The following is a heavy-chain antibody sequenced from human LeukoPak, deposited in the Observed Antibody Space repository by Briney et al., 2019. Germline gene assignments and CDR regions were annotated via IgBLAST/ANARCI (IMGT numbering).Heavy chain of an antibody. CDR1: GFTFSRAW. Sequence: PGGSLRLSCAASGFTFSRAWMSWVRQAPGKGLEWVANIKEDGSEGYYADSVKGRFAISKDNAKNSLYLQMNNLRAEDTAMYYCARDADGYEDWGQGTLVIVSS. J-gene: IGHJ4*02. D-gene: IGHD5-24*01. V-gene: IGHV3-7*01. CDR2: IKEDGSEG. CDR3: ARDADGYED.